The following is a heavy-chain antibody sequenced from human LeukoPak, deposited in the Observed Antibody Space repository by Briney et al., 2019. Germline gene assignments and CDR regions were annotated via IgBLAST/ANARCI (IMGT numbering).Heavy chain of an antibody. CDR1: GGTFSSYA. D-gene: IGHD2/OR15-2a*01. J-gene: IGHJ3*02. CDR2: IIPIFGTA. Sequence: VASVKVSCKASGGTFSSYAISWLRQAPGQGLEWMGGIIPIFGTANYAQKFQGRVTITADESTSTAYMELSSLRSEDTAVYYCARWSFSTWRAFDIWGQGTMVTVSS. CDR3: ARWSFSTWRAFDI. V-gene: IGHV1-69*13.